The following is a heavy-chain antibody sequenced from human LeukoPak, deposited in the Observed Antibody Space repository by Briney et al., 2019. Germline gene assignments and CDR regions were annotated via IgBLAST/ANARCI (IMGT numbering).Heavy chain of an antibody. D-gene: IGHD3-22*01. Sequence: GGSLRLSCAASGFTFSSYAMSWVRQAPGKGLEWVSSVSGSGGYTYYAGSAKGRFTISRDNSKNTLYLQMNSLRAEDTAIYYCVKDRPNYYDSSGHYYRRDGDYWGQGTLVTVSS. J-gene: IGHJ4*02. CDR3: VKDRPNYYDSSGHYYRRDGDY. CDR1: GFTFSSYA. CDR2: VSGSGGYT. V-gene: IGHV3-23*01.